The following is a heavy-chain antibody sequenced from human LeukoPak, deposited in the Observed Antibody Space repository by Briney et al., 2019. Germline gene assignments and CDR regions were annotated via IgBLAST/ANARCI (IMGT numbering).Heavy chain of an antibody. V-gene: IGHV3-30-3*01. J-gene: IGHJ6*02. D-gene: IGHD3-3*01. CDR2: ISYDGSNK. Sequence: GGSLRLSCEASGFTFSSYAIRWVRQAPGKGLEWVAVISYDGSNKYYADSVKGRFTISRDNSKNTLYLQMNSLRAEDTAVYYCARGGFLEWSTPLYYYYYGMDVWGQGATVTVSS. CDR3: ARGGFLEWSTPLYYYYYGMDV. CDR1: GFTFSSYA.